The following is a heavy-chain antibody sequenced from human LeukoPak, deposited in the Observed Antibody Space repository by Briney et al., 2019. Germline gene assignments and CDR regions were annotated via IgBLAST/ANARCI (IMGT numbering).Heavy chain of an antibody. V-gene: IGHV1-18*01. CDR3: ARTPGYCSSTSCYASDY. CDR2: ISAYNGNT. Sequence: GASVKVSCKASGYTFTSYGISWVRQAPGQGLEWMGWISAYNGNTNYAQKLQGRVTMTTDTSTSTAYMELRSLRSDDTAVYYCARTPGYCSSTSCYASDYWGQGTLVTVSS. J-gene: IGHJ4*02. D-gene: IGHD2-2*01. CDR1: GYTFTSYG.